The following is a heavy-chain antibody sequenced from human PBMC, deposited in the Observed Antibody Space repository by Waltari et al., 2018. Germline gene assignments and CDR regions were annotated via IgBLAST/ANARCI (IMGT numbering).Heavy chain of an antibody. CDR2: SNHSGGK. D-gene: IGHD4-17*01. CDR1: GSSFSDYN. J-gene: IGHJ4*02. Sequence: QVQLQQWGAGLLKPSETLSLTCDVSGSSFSDYNWNWIRQPPGKGLGWSGESNHSGGKAYKASLKSRVTVFRDTLKNEFALRLSSVTVADTATYYCARGRPSGDDRLLGFSDWGQGTRVTVSS. CDR3: ARGRPSGDDRLLGFSD. V-gene: IGHV4-34*02.